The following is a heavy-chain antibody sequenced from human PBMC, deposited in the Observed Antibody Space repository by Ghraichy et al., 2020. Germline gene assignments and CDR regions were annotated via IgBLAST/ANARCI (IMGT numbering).Heavy chain of an antibody. CDR2: INHSGST. CDR3: ARGQFPIPYKPARAFDY. Sequence: SETLSLTCAVYGGSFSGYYWSWIRQPPGKGLEWIGEINHSGSTNYNPSLKSRVTISVDTSKNQFSLKLSSVTAADTAVYYCARGQFPIPYKPARAFDYWGQGTLVTVSS. J-gene: IGHJ4*02. CDR1: GGSFSGYY. V-gene: IGHV4-34*01. D-gene: IGHD6-6*01.